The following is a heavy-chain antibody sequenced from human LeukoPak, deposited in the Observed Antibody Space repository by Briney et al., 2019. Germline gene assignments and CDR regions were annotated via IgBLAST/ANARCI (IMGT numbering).Heavy chain of an antibody. CDR3: ARDRGSGYCSSTSCPTYNWFDP. Sequence: PSETLSLTCTVSGGSVSSGSYYWSWIRQPPGKGLEWIGYIYHSGSTNYNPSLKSRVTISVDTSKNQFSLKLSSVTAADTAVYYCARDRGSGYCSSTSCPTYNWFDPWGQGTLVTVSS. D-gene: IGHD2-2*01. CDR1: GGSVSSGSYY. V-gene: IGHV4-61*01. J-gene: IGHJ5*02. CDR2: IYHSGST.